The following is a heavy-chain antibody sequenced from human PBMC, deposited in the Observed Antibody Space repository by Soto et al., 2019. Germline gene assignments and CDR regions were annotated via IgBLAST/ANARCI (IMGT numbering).Heavy chain of an antibody. CDR1: GYTFTSYG. J-gene: IGHJ5*02. CDR3: ARDQEYSTSGLYWFDL. V-gene: IGHV1-18*04. Sequence: RASVKVSCKASGYTFTSYGITWVRQAPGQGLEWMGWISAYNGDTNYAPRLQGRVTMTTDTSTSTVYMELKSLKSDDTAVYYCARDQEYSTSGLYWFDLWGQGTLVTVSS. D-gene: IGHD6-6*01. CDR2: ISAYNGDT.